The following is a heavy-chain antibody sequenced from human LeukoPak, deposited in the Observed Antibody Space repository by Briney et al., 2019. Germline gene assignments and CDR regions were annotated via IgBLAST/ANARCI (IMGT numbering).Heavy chain of an antibody. CDR1: GYIFTNYY. CDR2: INTNAGNP. J-gene: IGHJ4*02. V-gene: IGHV7-4-1*02. CDR3: ARDLSYYDFWSALDY. D-gene: IGHD3-3*01. Sequence: ASVKVSCKAFGYIFTNYYIHWVRQAPGQGLEWMGWINTNAGNPMYAQGFTGRFVFSLDTSVSTAYLQISSLKAEDTAVYYCARDLSYYDFWSALDYWGQGTLVTVSS.